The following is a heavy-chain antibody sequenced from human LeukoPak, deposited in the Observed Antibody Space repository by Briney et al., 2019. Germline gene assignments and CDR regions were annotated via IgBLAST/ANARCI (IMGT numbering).Heavy chain of an antibody. Sequence: ASVKVSCKASGYTLTSDGMNWVRQAPGQGLEWMGWISAYNGNTNYAQKLQGRVTMTTDTSTSTAYMELRSLRSDDTAVYYCAKDRILWFGELWNYFDYWGQGTLVTVSS. D-gene: IGHD3-10*01. CDR2: ISAYNGNT. CDR1: GYTLTSDG. J-gene: IGHJ4*02. V-gene: IGHV1-18*01. CDR3: AKDRILWFGELWNYFDY.